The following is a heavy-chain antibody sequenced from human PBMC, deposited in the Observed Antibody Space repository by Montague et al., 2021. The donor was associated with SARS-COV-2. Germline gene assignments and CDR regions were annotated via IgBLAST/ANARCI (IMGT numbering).Heavy chain of an antibody. Sequence: SETLSLTCTVSGGSISSRSYYWGWIRQPPGKGLEWIGSFYYSGSTYYNPSLKSRVTISVDTSKNQFSLKMSSVTAADTAVYYCARHLPGIVVAEPAAADYWGQGTLVTVSS. V-gene: IGHV4-39*01. CDR1: GGSISSRSYY. D-gene: IGHD6-19*01. CDR3: ARHLPGIVVAEPAAADY. J-gene: IGHJ4*02. CDR2: FYYSGST.